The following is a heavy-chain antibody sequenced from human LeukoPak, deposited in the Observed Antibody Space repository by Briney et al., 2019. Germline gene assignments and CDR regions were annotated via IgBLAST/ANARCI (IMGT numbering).Heavy chain of an antibody. J-gene: IGHJ4*02. CDR1: GFTFSSYG. CDR3: ARGTDITGTTSGDY. D-gene: IGHD1-20*01. V-gene: IGHV3-33*01. CDR2: IWYDGSNK. Sequence: GGPLRLSCAASGFTFSSYGMHWVRQAPGKGLEWVAVIWYDGSNKYYADSVKGRFTISRDNSKNTLYLQMNSLRAEDTAVYYCARGTDITGTTSGDYWGQGTLVTVSS.